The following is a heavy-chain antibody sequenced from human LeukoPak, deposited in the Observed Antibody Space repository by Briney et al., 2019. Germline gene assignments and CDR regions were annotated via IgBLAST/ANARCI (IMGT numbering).Heavy chain of an antibody. D-gene: IGHD1-26*01. Sequence: KPSETLSLTCAVYGGSFSGYYWSWIRQPPGKGLEWIGEINHSGSTNYNPPLKSRVTISVDTSKNQFSLKLSSVTAADTAVYYCARKGGSLGYWGQGTLVTVSS. CDR2: INHSGST. V-gene: IGHV4-34*01. J-gene: IGHJ4*02. CDR1: GGSFSGYY. CDR3: ARKGGSLGY.